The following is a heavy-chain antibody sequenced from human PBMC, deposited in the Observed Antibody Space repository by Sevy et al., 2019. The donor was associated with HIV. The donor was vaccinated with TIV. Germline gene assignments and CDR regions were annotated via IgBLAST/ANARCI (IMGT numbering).Heavy chain of an antibody. CDR3: ASSDATSRFGYYYFAMDF. D-gene: IGHD3-22*01. Sequence: GGSLRLSCAVSGFTFNTYNMNWVRQAPGKGLEWVSYISYTSTTIYYADSVRGRFTISRDNAKNTLYLQMNSLRDEDTAVYYGASSDATSRFGYYYFAMDFWGQGTSVTVSS. J-gene: IGHJ6*02. CDR2: ISYTSTTI. V-gene: IGHV3-48*02. CDR1: GFTFNTYN.